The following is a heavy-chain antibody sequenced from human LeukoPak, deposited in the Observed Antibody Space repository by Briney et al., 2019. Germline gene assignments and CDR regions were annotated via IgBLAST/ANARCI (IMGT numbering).Heavy chain of an antibody. CDR2: IYYSGST. Sequence: SETLSLTCTVSGGSISSYYWSWIRQPPGKGLEWIGYIYYSGSTNYNPSLKSRVTISVDTSKNQFSLKLSSVTAADTAVYYCARARILSETAFDYWGQGTLVTVSS. CDR1: GGSISSYY. J-gene: IGHJ4*02. CDR3: ARARILSETAFDY. V-gene: IGHV4-59*01. D-gene: IGHD2-15*01.